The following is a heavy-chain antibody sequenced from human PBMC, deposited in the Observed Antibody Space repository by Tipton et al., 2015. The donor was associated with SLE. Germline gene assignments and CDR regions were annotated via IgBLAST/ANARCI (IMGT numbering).Heavy chain of an antibody. CDR3: ARTASYVRFFDY. V-gene: IGHV4-34*01. CDR1: GGSFSGYY. J-gene: IGHJ4*02. D-gene: IGHD5-18*01. CDR2: INHSGST. Sequence: TLSLTCAVYGGSFSGYYWSWIRQPPGKGLEWIGEINHSGSTNYNPSLKSRVTISVDKSKNQFSLKLSSVTAADTAVYYCARTASYVRFFDYWGQGTLVTVSS.